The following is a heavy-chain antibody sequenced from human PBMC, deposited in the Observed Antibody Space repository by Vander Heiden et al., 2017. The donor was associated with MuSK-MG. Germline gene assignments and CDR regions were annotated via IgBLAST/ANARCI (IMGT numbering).Heavy chain of an antibody. Sequence: VQLVASGGGVVQPGRSLSLCCAASGFTSSSYALHWVRQAPGKGLEWVAVISYDGSNKYYADSVKGRFTISRDNSKNTLYLQMNSLRAEDTAVYYCARDGAPTVTTWTFDYWGQGTLVTVSS. CDR3: ARDGAPTVTTWTFDY. D-gene: IGHD4-17*01. CDR1: GFTSSSYA. J-gene: IGHJ4*02. V-gene: IGHV3-30*04. CDR2: ISYDGSNK.